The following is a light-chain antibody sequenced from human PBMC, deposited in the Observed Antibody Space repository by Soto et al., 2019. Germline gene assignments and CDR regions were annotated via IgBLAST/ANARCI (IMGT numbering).Light chain of an antibody. CDR1: QSVDTN. Sequence: EVVMTQSPATLSVSPGERATLSCRASQSVDTNLAWYQLKPGHAPRLLIYGASTRVTGLSPRFTASGSGTDFTLTISSLQSEDFAVYECHQYNNWPTTFGQGTKVEVK. CDR2: GAS. J-gene: IGKJ1*01. V-gene: IGKV3-15*01. CDR3: HQYNNWPTT.